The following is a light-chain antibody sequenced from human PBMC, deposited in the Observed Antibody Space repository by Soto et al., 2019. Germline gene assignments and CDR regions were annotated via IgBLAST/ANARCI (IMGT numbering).Light chain of an antibody. CDR2: KAS. V-gene: IGKV1-5*03. Sequence: EIQMTQSPSTLSGSVGDRVTITCGASQTISSWLAWYQQKPGKAPKLLIYKASTLKSGVPSRFSGSGSGTEFTLTISSLQPDDFATYYCQHYTSYSEAFGQGTKVDI. CDR3: QHYTSYSEA. CDR1: QTISSW. J-gene: IGKJ1*01.